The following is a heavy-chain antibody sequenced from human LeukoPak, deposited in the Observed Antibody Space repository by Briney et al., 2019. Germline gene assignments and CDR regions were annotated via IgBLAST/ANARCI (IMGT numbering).Heavy chain of an antibody. D-gene: IGHD2-8*02. CDR1: GYSFTNYW. CDR2: IYPGDSDT. V-gene: IGHV5-51*01. J-gene: IGHJ5*01. CDR3: ARRMRGGYSTGWLDS. Sequence: GESLKTSCKWSGYSFTNYWIAWERQMPGKGLECLGIIYPGDSDTKYSPSFQGQVTISADKSVNTAYLQWHRLKASDTAIYYCARRMRGGYSTGWLDSWGQGTLVTVSS.